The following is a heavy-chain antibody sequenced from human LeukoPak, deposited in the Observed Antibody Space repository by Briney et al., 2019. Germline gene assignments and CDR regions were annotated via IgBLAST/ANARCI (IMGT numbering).Heavy chain of an antibody. J-gene: IGHJ5*02. CDR3: ARCWGSTFDP. D-gene: IGHD3-16*01. V-gene: IGHV4-59*01. CDR1: GGSFSSYY. Sequence: PSETLSLTCAVYGGSFSSYYWSWIRQPPGKGLEWIGYIYYSGSTNYNPSLKSRVTISVDTSKNQFSLKLSSVTAADTAVYYCARCWGSTFDPWGQGTLVTVSS. CDR2: IYYSGST.